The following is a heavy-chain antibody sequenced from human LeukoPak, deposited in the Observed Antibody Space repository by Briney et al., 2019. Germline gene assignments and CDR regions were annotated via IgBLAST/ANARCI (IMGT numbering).Heavy chain of an antibody. CDR1: GYTFTVYY. CDR2: INPNSGGT. J-gene: IGHJ6*03. Sequence: GPSVNLSCTASGYTFTVYYMHWVRQAPGQGLEWMGWINPNSGGTNYAQTFQGRVTMTRDTSISTAYMELSTLRSDDTSVYYCARSPYSSSSVDYYYYMDVWGKGTTVTVSS. CDR3: ARSPYSSSSVDYYYYMDV. V-gene: IGHV1-2*02. D-gene: IGHD6-6*01.